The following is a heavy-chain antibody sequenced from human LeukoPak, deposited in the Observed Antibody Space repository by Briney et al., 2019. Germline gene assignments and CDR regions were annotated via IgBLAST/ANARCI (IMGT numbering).Heavy chain of an antibody. D-gene: IGHD3-22*01. CDR2: IYYSGST. J-gene: IGHJ5*02. Sequence: SETLSLTCTVFGGSISSNSYYWGWIRQPPGKGLERIGSIYYSGSTYYNPSLRSRVTISVDTSKNQFSLKLSSVTAADTAVYYCARQMVMDHILWFDPWGQGTLVTVSS. V-gene: IGHV4-39*01. CDR3: ARQMVMDHILWFDP. CDR1: GGSISSNSYY.